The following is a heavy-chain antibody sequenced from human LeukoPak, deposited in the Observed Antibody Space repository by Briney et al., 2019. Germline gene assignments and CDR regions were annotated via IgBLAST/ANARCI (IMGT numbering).Heavy chain of an antibody. V-gene: IGHV3-7*03. D-gene: IGHD6-19*01. CDR1: AGFTFSHYW. CDR2: IKQDGREK. CDR3: VSGIGWLPDY. Sequence: GGSLRLSYAASAGFTFSHYWMSWVRQAPGKGLEWVAIIKQDGREKLYVDSVKGRFTISRDNAKSSLYLQMNSLRAEDTAVYYCVSGIGWLPDYWGQGTLVTVSS. J-gene: IGHJ4*02.